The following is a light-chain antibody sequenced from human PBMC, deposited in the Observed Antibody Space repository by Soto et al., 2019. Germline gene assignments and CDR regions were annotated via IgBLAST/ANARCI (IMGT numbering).Light chain of an antibody. J-gene: IGKJ4*01. Sequence: EIVLTQSPATLYFSPGERATLSCRASQRVSSFLACYQQKPCQAPRLLFYDASNRATGIPARFSGSGSGTDFTLTIRGLEPEDFAVDYCQHRSNWPITFGGGTKVEIK. CDR1: QRVSSF. CDR3: QHRSNWPIT. CDR2: DAS. V-gene: IGKV3-11*01.